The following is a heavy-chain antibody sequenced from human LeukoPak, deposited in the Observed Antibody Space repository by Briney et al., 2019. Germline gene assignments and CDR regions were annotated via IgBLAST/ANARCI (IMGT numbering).Heavy chain of an antibody. CDR1: GFTFSSYS. D-gene: IGHD3-10*01. CDR3: ARARITMVRGVMNYYGMDV. V-gene: IGHV3-21*01. CDR2: ISSSSSYI. Sequence: GGPLRLSCAASGFTFSSYSMNWVRRAPGKGLEWVSSISSSSSYIYYADSVKGRFTISRDNAKNSLYLQMNSLRAEDTAVYYCARARITMVRGVMNYYGMDVWGQGTTVTVSS. J-gene: IGHJ6*02.